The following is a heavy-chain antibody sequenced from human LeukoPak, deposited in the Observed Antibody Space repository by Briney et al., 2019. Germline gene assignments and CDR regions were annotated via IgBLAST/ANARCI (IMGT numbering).Heavy chain of an antibody. CDR3: ARESWATDY. D-gene: IGHD3-10*01. CDR2: ISSSGSTL. V-gene: IGHV3-48*03. Sequence: GGSLRLSCAASGFTFRSYEMNWVRQAPGKGLEWVSYISSSGSTLYYADSVKGRFTISRDNAENSLYLQMSSLRAEDTAVYYCARESWATDYWGQGTLVTVSS. J-gene: IGHJ4*02. CDR1: GFTFRSYE.